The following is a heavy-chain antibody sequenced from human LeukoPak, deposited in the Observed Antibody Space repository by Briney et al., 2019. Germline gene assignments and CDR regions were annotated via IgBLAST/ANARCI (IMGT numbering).Heavy chain of an antibody. Sequence: GGSLRLSCAVPGFTFSSYEMNWVRQAPGKGLECADSVKGRFTISRDNAKNSLYPQMNSLRAEDTAVYYCARGIGGYGHLLGYFDYWGQGTLVIVSS. CDR1: GFTFSSYE. V-gene: IGHV3-48*03. D-gene: IGHD5-18*01. J-gene: IGHJ4*02. CDR3: ARGIGGYGHLLGYFDY.